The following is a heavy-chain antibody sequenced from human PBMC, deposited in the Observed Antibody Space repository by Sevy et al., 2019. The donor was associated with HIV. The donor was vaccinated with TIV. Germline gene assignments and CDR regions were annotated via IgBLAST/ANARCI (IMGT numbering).Heavy chain of an antibody. V-gene: IGHV3-11*01. J-gene: IGHJ4*02. CDR2: ISSSGSTI. D-gene: IGHD6-19*01. CDR1: GFTFSDYY. CDR3: ARDGIAVDGLDY. Sequence: GESLKISCAASGFTFSDYYMSWIRQAPGKGLEWVSYISSSGSTIYYAASVKGRFTISRDNAKNSLYLQMNSLRAEDTAVYYCARDGIAVDGLDYWGQGTLVTVSS.